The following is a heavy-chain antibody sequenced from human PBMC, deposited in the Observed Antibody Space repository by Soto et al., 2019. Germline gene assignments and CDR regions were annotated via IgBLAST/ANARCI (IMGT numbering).Heavy chain of an antibody. V-gene: IGHV4-39*07. CDR3: ARGHERRVSYYYYGMDV. J-gene: IGHJ6*02. CDR2: IYYSGST. Sequence: SETLSLTCTVSGGSIISSSYCWGWIRQPPGKGLEWIGSIYYSGSTNYNPSLKSRVTISVDTSKNQFSLKLSSVTAADTAVYYCARGHERRVSYYYYGMDVWGQGTTVTVSS. D-gene: IGHD6-25*01. CDR1: GGSIISSSYC.